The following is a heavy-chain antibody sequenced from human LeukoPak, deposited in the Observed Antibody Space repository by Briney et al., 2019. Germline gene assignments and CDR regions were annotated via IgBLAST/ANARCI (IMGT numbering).Heavy chain of an antibody. Sequence: PGRSLRLSCAASGFTFSSYAMHWVRPAPGKGLEWVAVISYDGSNKYYADSVKGRFTISRDNSKNTLYLQMNGLRAEDTAVYYCARDAIPSGSYYTSGYYFDYWGQGTLVTVSS. CDR2: ISYDGSNK. V-gene: IGHV3-30-3*01. J-gene: IGHJ4*02. CDR3: ARDAIPSGSYYTSGYYFDY. CDR1: GFTFSSYA. D-gene: IGHD1-26*01.